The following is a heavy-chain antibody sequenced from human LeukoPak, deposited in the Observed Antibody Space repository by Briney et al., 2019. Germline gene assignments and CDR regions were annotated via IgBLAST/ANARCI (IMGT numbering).Heavy chain of an antibody. CDR2: ISAHNGNT. CDR1: GHTLTDFP. J-gene: IGHJ4*02. D-gene: IGHD4-17*01. CDR3: ARDAPGRNYGDYRELDY. Sequence: ASVKLSCKISGHTLTDFPLHWVRQAPGQGLEWMGWISAHNGNTKNAQKIQGRVTMTTDTSTSTAYMELRSLGSDDTAVYYCARDAPGRNYGDYRELDYWGQGTLVTVSS. V-gene: IGHV1-18*01.